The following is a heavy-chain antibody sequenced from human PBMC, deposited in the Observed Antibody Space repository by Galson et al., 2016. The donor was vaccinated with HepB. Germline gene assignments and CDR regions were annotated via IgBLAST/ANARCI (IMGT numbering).Heavy chain of an antibody. Sequence: CAASGLSFPNHWMTWVRQAPGKGLEWVANIRQDGNEKYHAEFVKGRFTISRDNAKNSLYLQMSGLRPEDTAVYYCARDSGYCSGGSCYGDAFDVWGQGAMVTVSS. J-gene: IGHJ3*01. CDR3: ARDSGYCSGGSCYGDAFDV. V-gene: IGHV3-7*01. CDR2: IRQDGNEK. D-gene: IGHD2-15*01. CDR1: GLSFPNHW.